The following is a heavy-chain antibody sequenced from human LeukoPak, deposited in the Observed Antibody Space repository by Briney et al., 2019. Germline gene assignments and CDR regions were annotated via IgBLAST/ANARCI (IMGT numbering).Heavy chain of an antibody. CDR3: ARDGYNFGSFDY. CDR1: GASFSGYY. Sequence: PSETLSLTCAVNGASFSGYYWSWIRQPPGKGLEWIGETNQRGETSNNPSLKSRVTIPLDTSKNQFSLKLSSVTAADTSVYFCARDGYNFGSFDYWGQGILVTVSS. D-gene: IGHD5-24*01. CDR2: TNQRGET. J-gene: IGHJ4*02. V-gene: IGHV4-34*01.